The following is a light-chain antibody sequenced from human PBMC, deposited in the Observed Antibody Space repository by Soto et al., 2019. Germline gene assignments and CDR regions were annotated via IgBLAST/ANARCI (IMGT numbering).Light chain of an antibody. CDR1: SSDVGGYNY. CDR3: SSYTSSSTPDDV. Sequence: QSVLTQPASVSGSPGQSITISCTGTSSDVGGYNYVSWYQQHPGKAPKLMIYDVSNRPSGVSNRFSGSKSGNTASLTISGLRAEDEADYYCSSYTSSSTPDDVFGTGTKVTVL. J-gene: IGLJ1*01. CDR2: DVS. V-gene: IGLV2-14*01.